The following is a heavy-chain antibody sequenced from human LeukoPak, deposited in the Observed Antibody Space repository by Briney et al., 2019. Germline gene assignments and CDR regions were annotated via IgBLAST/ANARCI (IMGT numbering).Heavy chain of an antibody. J-gene: IGHJ6*03. CDR2: ISDSGGST. V-gene: IGHV3-23*01. Sequence: GGSLRLSCTASGFTFNTYAMTWVRQLPGKGLQWVSTISDSGGSTYYADSVKGRFTISRDNSKNTLYLQMNSLRAEDTAVYYCAKFGDLGYYYYYMDVWGKGTTVTVSS. CDR3: AKFGDLGYYYYYMDV. CDR1: GFTFNTYA. D-gene: IGHD2-21*02.